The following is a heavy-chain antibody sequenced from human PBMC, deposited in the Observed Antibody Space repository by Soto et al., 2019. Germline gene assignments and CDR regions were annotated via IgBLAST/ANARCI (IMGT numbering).Heavy chain of an antibody. D-gene: IGHD1-26*01. CDR1: GFTFSSYS. J-gene: IGHJ6*03. CDR3: SRDWDHMDV. CDR2: VSNGGSYT. V-gene: IGHV3-21*01. Sequence: EVQLVESGGGLVKPGASLRLSCAGSGFTFSSYSFNWVRQAPGKGLEWLASVSNGGSYTYYADSVKGRFTISRDNAANSAFLQMHSLRGEDTAVYYCSRDWDHMDVWGNGTTVTVS.